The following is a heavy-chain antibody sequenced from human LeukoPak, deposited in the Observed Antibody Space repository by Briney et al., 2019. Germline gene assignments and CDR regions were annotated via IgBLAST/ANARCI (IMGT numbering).Heavy chain of an antibody. CDR2: IYYSGST. CDR1: GGSISSGDYY. V-gene: IGHV4-30-4*08. D-gene: IGHD1-1*01. J-gene: IGHJ3*02. Sequence: SQTLSLTCTVSGGSISSGDYYWSWIRQPPGKGLEWIGYIYYSGSTYYNPSLKSRVTISVDTSKNQFSPKLSSVTAADTAVYYSAVGGDDRLAFDIWGQGTMVTVSS. CDR3: AVGGDDRLAFDI.